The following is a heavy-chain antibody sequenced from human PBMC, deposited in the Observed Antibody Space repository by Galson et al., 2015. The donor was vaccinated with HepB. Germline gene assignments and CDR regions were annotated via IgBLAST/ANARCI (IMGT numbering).Heavy chain of an antibody. D-gene: IGHD1-26*01. CDR2: TKNKADSYTT. Sequence: SMRPPCAASGFTLSNHYMHWVRQAPWKGLEWVGRTKNKADSYTTDYAVSVQGGYTILRDDSKKSLYLEMNSLKTEDTAVYYCVRKKINSGSYFGAFDIWGQGTMVTVSS. V-gene: IGHV3-72*01. CDR3: VRKKINSGSYFGAFDI. CDR1: GFTLSNHY. J-gene: IGHJ3*02.